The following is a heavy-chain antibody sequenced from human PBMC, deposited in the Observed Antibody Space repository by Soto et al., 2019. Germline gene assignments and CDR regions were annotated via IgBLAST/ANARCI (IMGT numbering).Heavy chain of an antibody. CDR3: AGVYNPWLGESFYCGRDV. CDR1: GYTFTSYG. D-gene: IGHD3-10*01. Sequence: QVQLVQSGAEVKKPGASVKVSCKASGYTFTSYGISWVRQAPGQGLEWMGWISAYNGNTNYAQKLQGRVTMTTDTTTSTANMGVRSRRSDNTAVYFGAGVYNPWLGESFYCGRDVGAQGPTVTVS. CDR2: ISAYNGNT. J-gene: IGHJ6*02. V-gene: IGHV1-18*04.